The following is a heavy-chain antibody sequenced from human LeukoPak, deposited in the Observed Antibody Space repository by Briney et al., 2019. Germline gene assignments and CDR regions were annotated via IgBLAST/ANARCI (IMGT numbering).Heavy chain of an antibody. Sequence: GRSLRLSCTASGFTFANYAMNWVRQAPGKGPEWVGFIRSKTYGGTAEYAAPVKGRFTISRDDSKSIAYLQMNSLKTEDTAVFYCTCLYYGSGRSVDYWGQGTLVSVSS. J-gene: IGHJ4*02. CDR2: IRSKTYGGTA. CDR1: GFTFANYA. D-gene: IGHD3-10*01. V-gene: IGHV3-49*04. CDR3: TCLYYGSGRSVDY.